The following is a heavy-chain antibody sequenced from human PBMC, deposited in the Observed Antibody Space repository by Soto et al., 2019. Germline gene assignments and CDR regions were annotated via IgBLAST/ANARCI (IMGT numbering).Heavy chain of an antibody. J-gene: IGHJ4*02. Sequence: QVQLVESGGGLVKPGGSLRLSCAASGFTFSDYYMSWIRQAPGKGLEWVSYISSSSSYTNYADSVKGRFTISRDNAKNSLYLQMNSLRAEDTAVYCCARDQWELLSDYWGQGTLVTVSS. CDR2: ISSSSSYT. V-gene: IGHV3-11*05. CDR1: GFTFSDYY. CDR3: ARDQWELLSDY. D-gene: IGHD1-26*01.